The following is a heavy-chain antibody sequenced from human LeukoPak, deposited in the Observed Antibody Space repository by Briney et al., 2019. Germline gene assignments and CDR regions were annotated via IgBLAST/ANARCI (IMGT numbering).Heavy chain of an antibody. V-gene: IGHV3-23*01. J-gene: IGHJ4*02. CDR2: ISGSGGST. CDR3: AKPAVVGEDY. Sequence: GGSLRLSCAASGFTFSNAWMSWVRQAPGKGLEWVSAISGSGGSTYYADSVKGRFTISRDNSKNTLYLQMNSLRAEDTAVYYCAKPAVVGEDYWGQGTLVTVSS. CDR1: GFTFSNAW. D-gene: IGHD3-16*01.